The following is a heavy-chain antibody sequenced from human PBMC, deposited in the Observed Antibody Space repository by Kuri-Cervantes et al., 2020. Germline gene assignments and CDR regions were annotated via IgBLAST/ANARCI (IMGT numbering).Heavy chain of an antibody. CDR3: AREELRFLEWSANPFYYYYGMDV. CDR2: INPNSGGT. D-gene: IGHD3-3*01. J-gene: IGHJ6*02. CDR1: GDTFTGYY. Sequence: SVTVSCKASGDTFTGYYMHWVRQAPGQGLEWMGWINPNSGGTNYAQKFQGRVTMTRDTSISTAYMELSRLRSDDTAVYYCAREELRFLEWSANPFYYYYGMDVWGQGTTVTVSS. V-gene: IGHV1-2*02.